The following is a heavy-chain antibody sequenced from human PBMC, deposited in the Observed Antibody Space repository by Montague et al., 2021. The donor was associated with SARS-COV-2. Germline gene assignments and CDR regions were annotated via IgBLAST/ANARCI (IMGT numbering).Heavy chain of an antibody. J-gene: IGHJ4*02. V-gene: IGHV4-31*03. CDR1: GGPISGGGYY. Sequence: TLSLTCTVSGGPISGGGYYWSWIRQHPGKGLEWIGYIYYSGSTYYNPSLKSRVTISVDTSKNQFSLKLSSVTAADTAVYYCARDVGWYSSSWFDYWGQGTLVTVSS. D-gene: IGHD6-13*01. CDR2: IYYSGST. CDR3: ARDVGWYSSSWFDY.